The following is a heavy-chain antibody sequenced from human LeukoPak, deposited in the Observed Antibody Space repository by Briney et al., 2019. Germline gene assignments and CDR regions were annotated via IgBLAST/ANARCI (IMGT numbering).Heavy chain of an antibody. CDR1: GFTFSSNW. CDR2: IKQDGSEI. Sequence: PGGSLRLSCAASGFTFSSNWMSWVRQAPGKGLEWVANIKQDGSEIYYVDSVKGRFTISRDNAKNSLYLQMNSLRGEDTAVYYCARGDMYLGYYYMDVWGKGTTVTVSS. J-gene: IGHJ6*03. V-gene: IGHV3-7*01. D-gene: IGHD2-15*01. CDR3: ARGDMYLGYYYMDV.